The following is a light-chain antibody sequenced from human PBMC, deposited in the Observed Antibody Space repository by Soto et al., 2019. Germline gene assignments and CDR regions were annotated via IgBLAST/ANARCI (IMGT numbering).Light chain of an antibody. CDR2: AVT. CDR1: SGDVGGYNY. V-gene: IGLV2-14*01. CDR3: CSYTGASTYV. Sequence: QSALTQPASVSGSPGQSVTISCAGTSGDVGGYNYVSWYQQHPGKAPKLMIHAVTNRPSGVSNRFSGSKSGNTASLTISSLQAEDEADYHCCSYTGASTYVFGTGTKLTVL. J-gene: IGLJ1*01.